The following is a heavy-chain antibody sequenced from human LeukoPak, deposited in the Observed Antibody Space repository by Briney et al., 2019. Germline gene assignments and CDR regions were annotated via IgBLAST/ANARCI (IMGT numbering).Heavy chain of an antibody. CDR2: IDPNTGDT. J-gene: IGHJ4*02. CDR3: TRIIDY. Sequence: GASVKVSCKASGYTFTNYYIHWVRQAPGQGLEWMGRIDPNTGDTNYAQKFQGRVTMTRDTSISTAYMELSRLRSDDTAVYYCTRIIDYWGQGTLVTVSS. CDR1: GYTFTNYY. V-gene: IGHV1-2*06.